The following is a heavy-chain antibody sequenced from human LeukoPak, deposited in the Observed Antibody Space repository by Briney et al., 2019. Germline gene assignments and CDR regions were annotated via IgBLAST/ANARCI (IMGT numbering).Heavy chain of an antibody. Sequence: PSETLSLTCAVYGGYFSGYYWSWIRQPPGKGLEWIGEINHSGSTNYNPSLKSRVTISVDTSKNQFSLKLSSVTAADTAVYYCAREGVRESLGDDYWGQGTLVTVSS. J-gene: IGHJ4*02. V-gene: IGHV4-34*01. CDR2: INHSGST. CDR1: GGYFSGYY. CDR3: AREGVRESLGDDY. D-gene: IGHD3-10*01.